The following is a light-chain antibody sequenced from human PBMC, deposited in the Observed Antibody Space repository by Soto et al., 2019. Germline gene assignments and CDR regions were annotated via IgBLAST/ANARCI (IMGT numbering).Light chain of an antibody. J-gene: IGKJ4*01. CDR2: GAS. Sequence: EIVMTQSPATLSVSPGERATLSCRASQSVSSYLAWYQQKPGQAPRLLIYGASTSATDIPARFSGSGSGTEFTLTISSLQSEDFALYYCQQYNNWPLTFGGGTKVDIK. CDR1: QSVSSY. CDR3: QQYNNWPLT. V-gene: IGKV3-15*01.